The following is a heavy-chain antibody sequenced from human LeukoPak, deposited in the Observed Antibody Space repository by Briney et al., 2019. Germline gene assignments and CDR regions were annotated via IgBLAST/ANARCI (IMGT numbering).Heavy chain of an antibody. CDR1: GDSFSSYA. CDR3: ARVPASSGHTFDY. CDR2: IIPIFETA. V-gene: IGHV1-69*01. J-gene: IGHJ4*02. Sequence: SVKVSCKASGDSFSSYAINWVRQAPGQGLEWMGGIIPIFETANYAQKFQGRVMITADESTSTAYMELSSLRSEDTAVYYCARVPASSGHTFDYWGQGTLVTVSS. D-gene: IGHD3-22*01.